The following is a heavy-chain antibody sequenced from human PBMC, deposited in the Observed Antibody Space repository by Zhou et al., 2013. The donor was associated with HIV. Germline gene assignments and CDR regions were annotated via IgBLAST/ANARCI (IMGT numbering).Heavy chain of an antibody. D-gene: IGHD3-10*01. CDR2: IDYSGIT. CDR3: ARDHYYGSGLVILDAFDI. CDR1: GGSISSHY. V-gene: IGHV4-59*11. Sequence: QVQLQESGPGLVKPSETLSLTCIVSGGSISSHYWGWIRQPPGKGLEWIGYIDYSGITKYNPSLKSRVTISVDTSKNQFSVKLSSVTAADTAVYYCARDHYYGSGLVILDAFDIWGQGTMVTVSS. J-gene: IGHJ3*02.